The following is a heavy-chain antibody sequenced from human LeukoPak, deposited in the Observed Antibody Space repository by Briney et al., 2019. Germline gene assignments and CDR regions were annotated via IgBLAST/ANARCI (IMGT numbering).Heavy chain of an antibody. Sequence: ASVKVSCKASGYTFTSYYMHWVRQAPGQGLEWMGIINPSGGSTSYAQKFQGRVTVTRDTSTSTVYMELSSLRSEDTAEYYCAREASAAAKMDVWGKGTTVTVSS. CDR1: GYTFTSYY. D-gene: IGHD6-13*01. CDR2: INPSGGST. J-gene: IGHJ6*04. CDR3: AREASAAAKMDV. V-gene: IGHV1-46*03.